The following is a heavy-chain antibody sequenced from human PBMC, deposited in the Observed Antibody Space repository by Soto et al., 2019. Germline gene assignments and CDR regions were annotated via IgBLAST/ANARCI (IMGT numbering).Heavy chain of an antibody. CDR3: ARRGDDAFNI. CDR1: GGSISSYY. J-gene: IGHJ3*02. Sequence: PSETLSLTCTVSGGSISSYYWSWIRQPPGKGLEWIGYIYYSGSTNYNPSLKSRVTISVDTSKNQFSLKLSSATAADTAVYYCARRGDDAFNIWGQGTMVTVSS. D-gene: IGHD5-12*01. V-gene: IGHV4-59*08. CDR2: IYYSGST.